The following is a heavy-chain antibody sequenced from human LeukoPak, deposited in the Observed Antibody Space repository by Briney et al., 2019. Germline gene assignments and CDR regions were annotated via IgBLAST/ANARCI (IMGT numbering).Heavy chain of an antibody. CDR2: ISGSGGST. CDR1: GFTFSSYA. V-gene: IGHV3-23*01. D-gene: IGHD2-15*01. CDR3: AKDLVGYCSGGSCYALDC. Sequence: GGSLRLSCAASGFTFSSYAMSWVRQAPGKGLEWVSAISGSGGSTYYADSVKGRFTISRDNSKNTLYLQMNSLRAEDTAVYYCAKDLVGYCSGGSCYALDCWGQGTLVTVSS. J-gene: IGHJ4*02.